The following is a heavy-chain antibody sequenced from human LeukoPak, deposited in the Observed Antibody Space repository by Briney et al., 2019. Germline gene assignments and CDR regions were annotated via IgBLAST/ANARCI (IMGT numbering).Heavy chain of an antibody. J-gene: IGHJ6*03. CDR1: GYTFTYYG. CDR2: INTNTGDP. Sequence: GASVKVSCKASGYTFTYYGLNWVRQAPGQGLECLGGINTNTGDPTYGQGFTGRFVFSFDTSVSTAYLEISSLKAEDTAIYYCARSRRVVVPSTLNSAYDYYYYMDVWGKGTTVTVSS. V-gene: IGHV7-4-1*02. CDR3: ARSRRVVVPSTLNSAYDYYYYMDV. D-gene: IGHD2-15*01.